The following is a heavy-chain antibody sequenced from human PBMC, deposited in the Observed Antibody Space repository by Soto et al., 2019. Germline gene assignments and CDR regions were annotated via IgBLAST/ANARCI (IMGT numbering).Heavy chain of an antibody. Sequence: QVQLVESGGGLVKPGGSLRLSCAASGFTFSDYYMSWIRQAPGKGLEWVSYINSRGTTVYYADSVKGRFTISRDNAKNSLSLQMNSLRAEDTAVYYCVRQTIVGVMVIGAFDIWGQGTMVTVSA. V-gene: IGHV3-11*01. CDR1: GFTFSDYY. D-gene: IGHD3-22*01. J-gene: IGHJ3*02. CDR3: VRQTIVGVMVIGAFDI. CDR2: INSRGTTV.